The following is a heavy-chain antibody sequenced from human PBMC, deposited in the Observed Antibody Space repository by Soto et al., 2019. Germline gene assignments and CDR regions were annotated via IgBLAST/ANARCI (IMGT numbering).Heavy chain of an antibody. CDR2: IYSSGST. D-gene: IGHD3-16*01. J-gene: IGHJ6*02. Sequence: ILWRPVTVCGDCISSCTVYWSWIRHPPGKGLEWIGYIYSSGSTYYNPSLKSRLSISLHTSDNQFSLKFDSVTDADSAVYYCARVTSQFDYYYAMDVWGHGTTVTFSS. CDR3: ARVTSQFDYYYAMDV. CDR1: GDCISSCTVY. V-gene: IGHV4-30-4*01.